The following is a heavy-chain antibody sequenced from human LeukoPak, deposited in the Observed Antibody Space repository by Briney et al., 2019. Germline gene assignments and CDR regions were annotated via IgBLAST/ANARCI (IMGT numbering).Heavy chain of an antibody. CDR3: ARHGNGSYYGDAFDI. CDR2: IYTSGST. Sequence: PSETLSLTCTVSGGSISSYYWSWIRQPAGKGLEWIGRIYTSGSTNYNPSLKSRVTISVDTSKNQFSLKLSSVTAVDTAVYYCARHGNGSYYGDAFDIWGQGTMVTVSS. CDR1: GGSISSYY. D-gene: IGHD1-26*01. J-gene: IGHJ3*02. V-gene: IGHV4-4*07.